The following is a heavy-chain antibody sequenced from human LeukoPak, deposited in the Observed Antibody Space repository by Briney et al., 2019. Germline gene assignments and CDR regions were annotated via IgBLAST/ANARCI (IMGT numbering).Heavy chain of an antibody. V-gene: IGHV5-51*01. CDR2: IYPGDSDT. D-gene: IGHD3-3*01. CDR3: ARLNAGVGPHDFDY. CDR1: GYSFTSYR. J-gene: IGHJ4*02. Sequence: GESLKISCKGSGYSFTSYRIGWVRQMPGKGLEWMGIIYPGDSDTRYSPSFQGQVTISADKSISSAYVPWSSLKASDTAMYFCARLNAGVGPHDFDYWGQGTLVTVSS.